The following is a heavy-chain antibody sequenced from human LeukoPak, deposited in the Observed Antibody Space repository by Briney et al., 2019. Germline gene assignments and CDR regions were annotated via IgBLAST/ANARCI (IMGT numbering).Heavy chain of an antibody. CDR1: GFTFSSYA. D-gene: IGHD3-10*01. J-gene: IGHJ6*02. V-gene: IGHV3-23*01. Sequence: PGGSLRLSCAASGFTFSSYAMSWVRQAPGKGLEWVSAISGSGGSTYYADSVKGRFTISRDNSKNTLYLQMNSLRAEDTAVYYCAKSWMNYYGSGSRYGMDVWGQGTTVTVSS. CDR2: ISGSGGST. CDR3: AKSWMNYYGSGSRYGMDV.